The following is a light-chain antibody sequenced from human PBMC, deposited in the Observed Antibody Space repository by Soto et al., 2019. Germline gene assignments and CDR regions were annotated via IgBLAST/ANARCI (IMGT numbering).Light chain of an antibody. CDR3: QQSYISPPT. V-gene: IGKV1-39*01. J-gene: IGKJ3*01. CDR1: QSISSY. Sequence: DIQMTQSPSALSASLGDRVTITCPASQSISSYLNWYQQKPGTAPKLLIYTASNLQSGVPSRLSGSGSGTHFTLTISSLQPEDFATYYCQQSYISPPTFGPGTKVDVK. CDR2: TAS.